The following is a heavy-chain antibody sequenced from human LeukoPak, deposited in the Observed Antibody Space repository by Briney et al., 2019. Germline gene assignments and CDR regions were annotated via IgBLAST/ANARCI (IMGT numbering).Heavy chain of an antibody. V-gene: IGHV3-30*18. J-gene: IGHJ4*02. CDR2: ISYDGSNK. CDR1: GFTFSSYG. CDR3: AKTLGGSFDY. Sequence: GRSLRLSCAASGFTFSSYGMHWVRQAPGKGLEWVAVISYDGSNKYYADSVKGRFTISRDKSKNTLYLQMNSLRAEDTAVYYCAKTLGGSFDYWGQGTLVTVSS.